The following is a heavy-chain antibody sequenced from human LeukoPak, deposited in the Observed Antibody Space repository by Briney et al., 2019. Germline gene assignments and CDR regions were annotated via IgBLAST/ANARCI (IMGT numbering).Heavy chain of an antibody. J-gene: IGHJ4*02. CDR1: GFTFSSYW. Sequence: GGSLRLSCAASGFTFSSYWMSWVRQAPGKGLEWVANIKADGSEKHYLDSVKGRFTISRDNAKNSLYLQMNSLRAEDTAVYYCARKVGPGGYFDYWGQGTLVTVSS. CDR3: ARKVGPGGYFDY. V-gene: IGHV3-7*03. D-gene: IGHD1-26*01. CDR2: IKADGSEK.